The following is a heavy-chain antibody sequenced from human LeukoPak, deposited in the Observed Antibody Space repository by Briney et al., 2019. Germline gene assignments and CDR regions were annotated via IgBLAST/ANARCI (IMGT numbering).Heavy chain of an antibody. D-gene: IGHD1-20*01. CDR1: GGSISSYY. V-gene: IGHV4-4*07. Sequence: SETLSLTCTVSGGSISSYYWSWIRQPARKGLEWIGRIYTSGSTNYNPSLKSRVTMSVDTSKNQFSLKLSSVTAADTAVYYCARVTGPGVGSWFDPWGQGTLVPVSS. CDR2: IYTSGST. J-gene: IGHJ5*02. CDR3: ARVTGPGVGSWFDP.